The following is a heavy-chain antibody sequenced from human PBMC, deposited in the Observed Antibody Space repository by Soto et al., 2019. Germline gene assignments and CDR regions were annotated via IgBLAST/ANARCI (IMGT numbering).Heavy chain of an antibody. CDR3: ARCLGGSYSPFDF. V-gene: IGHV1-69*05. CDR1: GGTFSDSA. Sequence: QVHLVQSGAEVKKPGSSVKVSCKTSGGTFSDSAINWLRQTPGQGLEWMGGLVPMFRTANYAPNLQGRVSITSHESTSAVFMELSSLTFEDTAVYYCARCLGGSYSPFDFWGQGALLTVSS. D-gene: IGHD1-26*01. J-gene: IGHJ4*02. CDR2: LVPMFRTA.